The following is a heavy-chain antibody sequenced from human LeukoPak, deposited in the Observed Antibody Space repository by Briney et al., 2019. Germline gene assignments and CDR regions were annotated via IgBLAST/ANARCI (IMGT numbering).Heavy chain of an antibody. V-gene: IGHV1-69*06. CDR1: GGTFSSYA. J-gene: IGHJ6*03. CDR2: IIPIFGTA. Sequence: SVKVSCKASGGTFSSYAISWVRQAPGQGLEWMGGIIPIFGTANYAQKFQGRVTITADKSTSTAYMELSSLRSEDTAVYYCARADIVVVPAARGNYYYYYMDVWGKGTTVTVSS. CDR3: ARADIVVVPAARGNYYYYYMDV. D-gene: IGHD2-2*01.